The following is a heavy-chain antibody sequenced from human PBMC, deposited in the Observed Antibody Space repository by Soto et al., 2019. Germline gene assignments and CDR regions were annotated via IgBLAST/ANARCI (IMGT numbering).Heavy chain of an antibody. J-gene: IGHJ2*01. CDR2: IYWDDDK. CDR1: GFSLSTSGVG. Sequence: QITLKESGPTLVKPTQTLTLTCTFSGFSLSTSGVGVGLIRQPPGKALECLALIYWDDDKRYSPSLKSRLTITKDPSKNQVVLTMTNMDPVDTATYYCAHIVEDIVAVVAATLSWSFDLWGRGTLVTVSS. V-gene: IGHV2-5*02. D-gene: IGHD2-15*01. CDR3: AHIVEDIVAVVAATLSWSFDL.